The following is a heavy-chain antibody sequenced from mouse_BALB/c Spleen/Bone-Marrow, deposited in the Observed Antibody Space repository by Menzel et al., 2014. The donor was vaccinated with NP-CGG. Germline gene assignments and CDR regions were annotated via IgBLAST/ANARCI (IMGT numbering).Heavy chain of an antibody. D-gene: IGHD2-1*01. CDR2: IAPGSGST. V-gene: IGHV1S41*01. Sequence: DLVKPGASVKLSCKASGYTLTSYWINWIKQRPGQGLEWIGRIAPGSGSTYYNEMFKGKATLTVDTSSSTAYTQLSSLSSEDSAVYFCARFPIYYGNYGAMDYWGQGTSVTVSS. J-gene: IGHJ4*01. CDR3: ARFPIYYGNYGAMDY. CDR1: GYTLTSYW.